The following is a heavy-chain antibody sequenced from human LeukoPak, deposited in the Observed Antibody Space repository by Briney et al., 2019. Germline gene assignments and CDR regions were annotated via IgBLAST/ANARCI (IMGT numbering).Heavy chain of an antibody. CDR3: AKEIGTSTVTTVDS. D-gene: IGHD4-17*01. Sequence: GGSLRLSCAAAGFTFSSYAMSWVRQAPGKGLEWVSTISGSGDATYYADSVKGRFTISRDNSKNTLYLQMNSLRVEDTALYYCAKEIGTSTVTTVDSWGQGTLVTVSS. V-gene: IGHV3-23*01. CDR2: ISGSGDAT. J-gene: IGHJ4*02. CDR1: GFTFSSYA.